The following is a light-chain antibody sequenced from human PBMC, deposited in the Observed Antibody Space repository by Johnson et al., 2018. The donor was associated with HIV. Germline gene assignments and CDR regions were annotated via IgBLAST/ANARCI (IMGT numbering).Light chain of an antibody. Sequence: QSVLTQPPSVSAAPGQKVTISCSGSSSNIGNNYVSWYQQLPGTAPKLLIYDNNKRPSGIPDRFSGSKYGTSATLSITGLQTGDEADYYCGTWDSSLSGVFGTGTKVTVL. CDR2: DNN. CDR3: GTWDSSLSGV. V-gene: IGLV1-51*01. CDR1: SSNIGNNY. J-gene: IGLJ1*01.